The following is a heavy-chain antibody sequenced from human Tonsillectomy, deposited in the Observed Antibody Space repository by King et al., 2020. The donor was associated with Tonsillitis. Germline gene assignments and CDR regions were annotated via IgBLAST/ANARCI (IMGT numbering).Heavy chain of an antibody. V-gene: IGHV3-33*08. CDR2: IWYDGSNK. CDR1: GFTFSSYG. D-gene: IGHD4-17*01. Sequence: VQLVESGGGVVQPGRSLRLSCAASGFTFSSYGMHWVRQAPGKGLEWVAVIWYDGSNKYYADSVKGRFTISRDNSKNTLYLQMNSLRAEDTAVYYCARDRMGDLGQDGDLGDGGQGPLVTVSS. CDR3: ARDRMGDLGQDGDLGD. J-gene: IGHJ4*02.